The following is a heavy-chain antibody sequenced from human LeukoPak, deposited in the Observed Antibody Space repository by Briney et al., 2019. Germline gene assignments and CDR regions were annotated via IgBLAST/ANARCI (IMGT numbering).Heavy chain of an antibody. Sequence: SETLSLTCAVSGGSISSGTYYWGWIRQPPGKGLEWIGSISYSGTTYYNASLKSRVTLSVDTSKNLFSLNLRSVTAADTAVYYCARISRPADRTAGPYKMDVWGKGTTVTVSS. V-gene: IGHV4-39*01. D-gene: IGHD1-1*01. J-gene: IGHJ6*04. CDR3: ARISRPADRTAGPYKMDV. CDR1: GGSISSGTYY. CDR2: ISYSGTT.